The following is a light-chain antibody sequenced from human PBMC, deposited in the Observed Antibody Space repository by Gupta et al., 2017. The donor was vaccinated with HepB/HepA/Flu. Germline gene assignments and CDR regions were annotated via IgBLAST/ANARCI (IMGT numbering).Light chain of an antibody. J-gene: IGLJ1*01. CDR1: SNNVGYQG. Sequence: AGLTQPPSVSKGLRQTATLTCTGNSNNVGYQGAAWLQQHQGHPPKLLSYRNDNRPSGISERFSASRSGNTAFLIITGLQPEDEADYYCSAWDNSLRVYVFGTGTKVTVL. V-gene: IGLV10-54*04. CDR2: RND. CDR3: SAWDNSLRVYV.